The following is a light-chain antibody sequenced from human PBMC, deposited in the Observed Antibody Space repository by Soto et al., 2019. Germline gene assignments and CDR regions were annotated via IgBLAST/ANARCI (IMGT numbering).Light chain of an antibody. Sequence: EIVLTQSPATLSLSPGERATLSCRASQSVTTYLAWYQQKPGQAPRLLIYGASNRATGIPARFSGSGSGTDFTPTIDSLEPEDFAVYYCQQRMDWPITFGQGTRLEIK. CDR1: QSVTTY. J-gene: IGKJ5*01. CDR2: GAS. V-gene: IGKV3-11*01. CDR3: QQRMDWPIT.